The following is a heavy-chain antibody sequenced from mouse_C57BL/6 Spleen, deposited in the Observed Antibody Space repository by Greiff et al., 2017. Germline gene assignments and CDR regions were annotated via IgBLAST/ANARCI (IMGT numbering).Heavy chain of an antibody. CDR1: GYTFTSYW. Sequence: QVQLQQPGAELVRPGTSVKLSCKASGYTFTSYWMHWVKQRPGQGLEWIGVIDPSDSYTNYNQKFKGKATLTVDTSSSTAYMQLSSLTSEDSAVXYCARCYSNYVDYAMDYWGQGTSVTVSS. J-gene: IGHJ4*01. CDR3: ARCYSNYVDYAMDY. D-gene: IGHD2-5*01. V-gene: IGHV1-59*01. CDR2: IDPSDSYT.